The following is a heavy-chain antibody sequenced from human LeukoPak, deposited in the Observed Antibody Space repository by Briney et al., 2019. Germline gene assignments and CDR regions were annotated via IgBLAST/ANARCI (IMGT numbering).Heavy chain of an antibody. V-gene: IGHV1-46*01. Sequence: ASVKVSCKASGYTFTSYYMHWVRQAPGQGLEWMGIINPSGGSTSYAQKFQGRVTMTRDMSTSTVYMELSSLRSEDTAVYYCARSPDLFGYSSGLNYYVDVWGKGTTVTVSS. CDR2: INPSGGST. CDR3: ARSPDLFGYSSGLNYYVDV. J-gene: IGHJ6*03. CDR1: GYTFTSYY. D-gene: IGHD6-19*01.